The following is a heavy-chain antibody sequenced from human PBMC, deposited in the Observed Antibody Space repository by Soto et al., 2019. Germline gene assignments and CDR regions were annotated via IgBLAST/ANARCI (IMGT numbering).Heavy chain of an antibody. D-gene: IGHD3-9*01. CDR3: ARAQYYDILTGYYDY. CDR2: IDWDDDK. J-gene: IGHJ4*02. V-gene: IGHV2-70*01. Sequence: EPGPTLVNPTQTLTLTCTFSGFSLTTSGMCVSWIRQPPGNALEWLALIDWDDDKYYSTSLKTRLTISKDTSKNQVVLTMTNMDPVDTATYYCARAQYYDILTGYYDYWGQGTLVTVSS. CDR1: GFSLTTSGMC.